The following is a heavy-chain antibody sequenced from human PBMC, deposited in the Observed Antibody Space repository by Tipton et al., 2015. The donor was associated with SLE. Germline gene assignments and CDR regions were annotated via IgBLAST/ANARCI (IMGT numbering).Heavy chain of an antibody. D-gene: IGHD3-22*01. CDR3: ARVMDTGAYYRLFDY. CDR1: GDSISSGAYY. CDR2: IFYTGST. Sequence: TLSLTCTVSGDSISSGAYYWSWIRQHPEKGLEWIGYIFYTGSTAHNPSLESRVSISVDTSGNLFSLNLRSVTAADTAVYYCARVMDTGAYYRLFDYWGQGTLITVSS. J-gene: IGHJ4*02. V-gene: IGHV4-31*03.